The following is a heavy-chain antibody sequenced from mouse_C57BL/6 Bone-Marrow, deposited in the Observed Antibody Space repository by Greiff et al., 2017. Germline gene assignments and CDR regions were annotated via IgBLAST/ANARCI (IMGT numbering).Heavy chain of an antibody. CDR1: GFNIKDDY. Sequence: VHVKQSGAELVRPGASVTLSCTASGFNIKDDYMHWVKQRPEQGLEWIGWIYPENGDTEYASKFQGKATITADTSSNTAYLQLSSLTSENTAVYYGTTTWGVDYWGQGTTLTVSS. CDR3: TTTWGVDY. J-gene: IGHJ2*01. V-gene: IGHV14-4*01. CDR2: IYPENGDT. D-gene: IGHD4-1*01.